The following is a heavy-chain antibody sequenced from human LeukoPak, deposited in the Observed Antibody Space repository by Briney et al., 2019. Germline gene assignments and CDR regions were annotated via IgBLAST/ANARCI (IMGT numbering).Heavy chain of an antibody. V-gene: IGHV5-51*01. Sequence: PGESLKISCKGSGNNFVNYYIAWVRQMPGKGLEWMGIIYLGDSDTRYSPSFQGQVTISADKSITTAYLQWSSLKASDTAMYYCARRGYCSGSSCYSNVFDIWGQGTMVTVSS. CDR2: IYLGDSDT. J-gene: IGHJ3*02. CDR1: GNNFVNYY. CDR3: ARRGYCSGSSCYSNVFDI. D-gene: IGHD2-15*01.